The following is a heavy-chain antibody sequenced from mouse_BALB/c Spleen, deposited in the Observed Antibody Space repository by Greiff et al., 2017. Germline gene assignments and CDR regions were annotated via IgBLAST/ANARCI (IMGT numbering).Heavy chain of an antibody. D-gene: IGHD1-1*01. CDR1: GYTFTSYW. V-gene: IGHV1-7*01. Sequence: VQLQQSGAELAKPGASVKMSCKASGYTFTSYWMHWVKQRPGQGLEWIGYINPSTGYTEYNQKFKDKATLTADKSSSTAYMQLSSLTSEDTAVYYCARSYYGSSHAMDYWGQGTSVTVSS. J-gene: IGHJ4*01. CDR2: INPSTGYT. CDR3: ARSYYGSSHAMDY.